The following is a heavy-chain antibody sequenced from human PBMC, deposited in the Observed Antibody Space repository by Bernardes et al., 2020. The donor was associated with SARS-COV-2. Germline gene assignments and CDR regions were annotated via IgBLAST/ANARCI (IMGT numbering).Heavy chain of an antibody. J-gene: IGHJ6*02. V-gene: IGHV1-24*01. CDR1: GYTLTDLS. CDR2: FDPEDGDT. Sequence: ASVKVSCKVSGYTLTDLSMHWVRQAPGQGLEWMGGFDPEDGDTIYAQKFQGRVTMTEDTSTDTAYMELSSLRSEDTAVYYCATALGIVVVPAAMRYYYGMDVWGQGTTVTVSS. D-gene: IGHD2-2*03. CDR3: ATALGIVVVPAAMRYYYGMDV.